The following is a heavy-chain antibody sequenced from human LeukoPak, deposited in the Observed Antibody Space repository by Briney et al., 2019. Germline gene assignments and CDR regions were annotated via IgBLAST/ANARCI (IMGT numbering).Heavy chain of an antibody. J-gene: IGHJ4*02. CDR2: IYYSGST. Sequence: PSQTLSLTGTVSGASISSGDHNGGGIRQPPGKGLEWIGYIYYSGSTYYNPSLKSRVTISVDTSKNQFSLKLSSVTAADTAVYYCARGGGGEGYWGQGTLVTVSS. D-gene: IGHD2-15*01. V-gene: IGHV4-30-4*01. CDR3: ARGGGGEGY. CDR1: GASISSGDHN.